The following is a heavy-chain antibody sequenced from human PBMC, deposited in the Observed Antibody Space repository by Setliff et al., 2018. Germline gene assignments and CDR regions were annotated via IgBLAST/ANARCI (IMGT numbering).Heavy chain of an antibody. CDR2: INHSGST. CDR3: ARRRCSSRYCSPPEANWLDP. D-gene: IGHD2-15*01. J-gene: IGHJ5*02. Sequence: PSETLSLTCAASGGSFSDYYWTWIRQPPGKGLEWIGEINHSGSTNYNPSLKSRVTVSVDTSKNQFSLKLSSVTAADTAVYYCARRRCSSRYCSPPEANWLDPWGQGTLVTVSS. CDR1: GGSFSDYY. V-gene: IGHV4-34*01.